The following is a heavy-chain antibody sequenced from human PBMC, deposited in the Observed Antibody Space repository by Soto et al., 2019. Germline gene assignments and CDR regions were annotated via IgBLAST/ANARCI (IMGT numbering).Heavy chain of an antibody. Sequence: EVQLVESGGGLVQPGGSLRLSCEASGFAFGREGRHWVRQAPGKGLVWVSRIDPYDTGITYADSVKGRFTISRDNAKNTLYLQMNSLRAEDTAVYYCTSDTFGARDSWGQGTLVTVSS. D-gene: IGHD2-15*01. CDR1: GFAFGREG. J-gene: IGHJ4*02. CDR3: TSDTFGARDS. V-gene: IGHV3-74*01. CDR2: IDPYDTGI.